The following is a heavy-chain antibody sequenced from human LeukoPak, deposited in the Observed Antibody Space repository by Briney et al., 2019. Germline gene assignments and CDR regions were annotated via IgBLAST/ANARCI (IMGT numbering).Heavy chain of an antibody. V-gene: IGHV3-23*01. CDR2: ISGSGGST. Sequence: GGSLRLSYAASGFTFSSYAMSWVRQAPGKGLEWVSAISGSGGSTYYADSVKGRFTISRDNSKNTLYLQMNSLRAEDTAVYYCAKDAMAGTPGARSGYFDYWGQGTLVTVSS. D-gene: IGHD6-19*01. J-gene: IGHJ4*02. CDR1: GFTFSSYA. CDR3: AKDAMAGTPGARSGYFDY.